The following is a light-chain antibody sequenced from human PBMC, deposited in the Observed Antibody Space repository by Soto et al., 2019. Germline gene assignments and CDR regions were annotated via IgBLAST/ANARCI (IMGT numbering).Light chain of an antibody. CDR2: YVS. CDR3: QQFYMGWT. J-gene: IGKJ2*01. V-gene: IGKV1-5*01. Sequence: DIQMTQSPSTLSASVGDRVTITYRAMQSVRGSFAGYKHQPGKPPKRLIYYVSTCGSEFPSSYSDFGCRTQFPLFISSLQPDAFRTYYCQQFYMGWTFGPGTK. CDR1: QSVRGS.